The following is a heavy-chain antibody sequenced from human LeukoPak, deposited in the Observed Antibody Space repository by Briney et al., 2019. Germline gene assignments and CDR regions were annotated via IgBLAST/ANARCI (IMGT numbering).Heavy chain of an antibody. J-gene: IGHJ4*02. D-gene: IGHD5-18*01. CDR1: GFTFSSYE. CDR2: ISSSGSTI. CDR3: AREGFVDTAMVTVFDY. Sequence: GGSLRLSCAASGFTFSSYEMNWVRQAPGKGLEWVSYISSSGSTIYYADSVKGRFTISRDNAKNSLYLQMNSLRAEDTAVYYCAREGFVDTAMVTVFDYWGQGTLVTVSS. V-gene: IGHV3-48*03.